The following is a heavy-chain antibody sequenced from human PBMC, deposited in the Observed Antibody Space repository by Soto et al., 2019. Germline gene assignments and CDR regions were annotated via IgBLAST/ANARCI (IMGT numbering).Heavy chain of an antibody. CDR3: ASGGYSGYNYDSYYYAMDV. CDR2: VIPIFGTA. V-gene: IGHV1-69*13. Sequence: SVKVSCKASGGTFSSYAISWVRQAPGQGLEWMGGVIPIFGTANYAQKFQGRVTITADESTSTAYMELSSLTSEDTALYYCASGGYSGYNYDSYYYAMDVWGQGTTVTVSS. D-gene: IGHD5-12*01. CDR1: GGTFSSYA. J-gene: IGHJ6*02.